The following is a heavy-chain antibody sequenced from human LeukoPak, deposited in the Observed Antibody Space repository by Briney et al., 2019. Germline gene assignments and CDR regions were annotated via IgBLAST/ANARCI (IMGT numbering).Heavy chain of an antibody. Sequence: GESLKISCKGSGYTFTSYWISWVRQMPGKGLEWMGKIDPSDSYTNYSPSFQGHVTISADKSISTAYLQWSSLKASDTAMYYSARHGLYCSGGSCYSDGVDVWGQGTTVTVSS. CDR1: GYTFTSYW. CDR3: ARHGLYCSGGSCYSDGVDV. J-gene: IGHJ6*02. V-gene: IGHV5-10-1*01. D-gene: IGHD2-15*01. CDR2: IDPSDSYT.